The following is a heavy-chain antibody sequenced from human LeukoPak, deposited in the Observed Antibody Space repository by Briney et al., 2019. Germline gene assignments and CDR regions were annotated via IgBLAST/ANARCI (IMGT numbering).Heavy chain of an antibody. CDR3: AKDTGQLR. D-gene: IGHD2-2*01. CDR1: GFTFSSYV. J-gene: IGHJ4*02. V-gene: IGHV3-23*01. Sequence: GGSLRLSCAASGFTFSSYVMSWVRQAPGKGLERVSAISDGGISTYFADSVKGRFTISRDNSKNTLYLQMNSLRAEDTAVYYCAKDTGQLRWGQGTLVTVSS. CDR2: ISDGGIST.